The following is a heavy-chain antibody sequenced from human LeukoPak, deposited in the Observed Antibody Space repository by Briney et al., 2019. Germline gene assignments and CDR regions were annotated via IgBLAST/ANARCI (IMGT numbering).Heavy chain of an antibody. V-gene: IGHV4-59*01. CDR2: IYYSGST. CDR1: GGSISSYY. Sequence: VKPSETLSLTCTVSGGSISSYYWSWIRQPPGKGLEWIGYIYYSGSTNYNPSLKSRVTISVDTSKNQFSLKLSSVTAADTAVYYCARTRHYYDSSGFMSYFDYWGQGTLVTVSS. J-gene: IGHJ4*02. D-gene: IGHD3-22*01. CDR3: ARTRHYYDSSGFMSYFDY.